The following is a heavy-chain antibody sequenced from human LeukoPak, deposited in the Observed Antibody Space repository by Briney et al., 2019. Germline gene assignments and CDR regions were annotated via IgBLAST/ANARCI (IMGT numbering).Heavy chain of an antibody. V-gene: IGHV4-30-2*01. CDR3: ARALEMATTLFDY. CDR2: IYHSGST. CDR1: GGSISSGGYS. D-gene: IGHD5-24*01. Sequence: SQTLSLTCAVSGGSISSGGYSWSWIRQPPGKGLEWIGYIYHSGSTYYNPSLKSRVTISVDRSKNQFSLKLGSVTAADTAVYYCARALEMATTLFDYWGQGTLVTVSS. J-gene: IGHJ4*02.